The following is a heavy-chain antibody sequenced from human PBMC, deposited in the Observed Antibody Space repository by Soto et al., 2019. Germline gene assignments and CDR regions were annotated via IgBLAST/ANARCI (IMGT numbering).Heavy chain of an antibody. Sequence: QVQLQESGPGLVKPSQTLSLTCTVSGGSISSGGYYWSWIRQHPGKGLEWIGYIYYSGSTYYNPSLRGRVTISVDTSKNQFSLKLSSVTAADTAVYYCARDSAAGIAPWVHAHTYYGMDVWGQGTTVTVSS. CDR2: IYYSGST. D-gene: IGHD6-13*01. V-gene: IGHV4-31*03. J-gene: IGHJ6*02. CDR1: GGSISSGGYY. CDR3: ARDSAAGIAPWVHAHTYYGMDV.